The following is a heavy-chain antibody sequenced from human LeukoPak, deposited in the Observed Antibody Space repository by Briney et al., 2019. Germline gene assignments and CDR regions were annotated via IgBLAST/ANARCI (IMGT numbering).Heavy chain of an antibody. V-gene: IGHV3-21*01. CDR1: GFTFSSYS. CDR3: AREGAYYGSGSYSY. J-gene: IGHJ4*02. Sequence: KPGGSLRLSCAASGFTFSSYSMNWVRQAPGKGLEWVSSISSSSSYIYYADSVKGRFTISRDNAKNSLYLQMNSLRAEDTAVHYCAREGAYYGSGSYSYWGQGTLVTVSS. D-gene: IGHD3-10*01. CDR2: ISSSSSYI.